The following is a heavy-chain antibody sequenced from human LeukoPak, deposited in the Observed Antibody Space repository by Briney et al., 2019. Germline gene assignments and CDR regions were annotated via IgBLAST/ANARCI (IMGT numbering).Heavy chain of an antibody. CDR1: GFTFSRIA. Sequence: GGSLRLSCAASGFTFSRIAMTWVRQAPGKGLVWVSRINSDGSSTSYADSVKGRFTISRDNAKNTLYLQMNSLRAEDTAVYYCARGNYYGMDVWGQGTTVTVSS. V-gene: IGHV3-74*01. CDR2: INSDGSST. CDR3: ARGNYYGMDV. J-gene: IGHJ6*02.